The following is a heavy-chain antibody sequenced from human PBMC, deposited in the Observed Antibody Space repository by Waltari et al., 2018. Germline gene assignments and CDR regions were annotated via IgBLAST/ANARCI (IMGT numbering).Heavy chain of an antibody. D-gene: IGHD3-10*01. Sequence: QVQLVQSGAEVKKPGASVKVSCKASGYTFTGYYMHWVRQAPGQGLEWMGIINPSGGSTSYAQKFQGRVTMTRDTSTSTVYMELSSLRSEDTAVYYCARDNFREAFDIWGQGTMVTVSS. V-gene: IGHV1-46*01. CDR1: GYTFTGYY. CDR2: INPSGGST. J-gene: IGHJ3*02. CDR3: ARDNFREAFDI.